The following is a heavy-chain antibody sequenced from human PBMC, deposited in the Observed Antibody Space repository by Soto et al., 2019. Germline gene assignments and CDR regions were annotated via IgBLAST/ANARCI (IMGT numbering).Heavy chain of an antibody. CDR2: IYYSGST. V-gene: IGHV4-31*03. D-gene: IGHD1-7*01. J-gene: IGHJ4*02. Sequence: TLSLTCTVSGGSISSGGYYWSWIRQHPGKGLEWIGYIYYSGSTYYNPSLKSRVTISVDTSKNQFSLKLSSVTAADTAVYYCARSRHGIGGITGTTNFDYWGQGTLVTVSS. CDR1: GGSISSGGYY. CDR3: ARSRHGIGGITGTTNFDY.